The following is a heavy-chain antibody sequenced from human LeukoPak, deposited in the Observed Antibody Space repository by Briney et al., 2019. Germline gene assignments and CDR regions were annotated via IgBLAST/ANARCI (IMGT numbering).Heavy chain of an antibody. V-gene: IGHV5-51*01. J-gene: IGHJ4*02. D-gene: IGHD5-24*01. CDR2: IYPGGSET. Sequence: GESMKISCKGLGYSFSSYWNAWVRQRPGKGLEWMGIIYPGGSETRYDPSFQGQVTISADSSTSTAYLQWSSLRASDTAMYYCARASRDGYDQNFDHWGQGTLVTVSS. CDR3: ARASRDGYDQNFDH. CDR1: GYSFSSYW.